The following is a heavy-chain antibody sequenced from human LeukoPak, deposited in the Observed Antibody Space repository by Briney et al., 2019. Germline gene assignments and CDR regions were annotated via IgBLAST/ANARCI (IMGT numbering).Heavy chain of an antibody. Sequence: SETLSLTCTVSGGFISSSSHYWAWIRQPPGKGLEWIGSIYYSGSTYYSPSLKSRVTISVDTSKNQFSLKLSSVTAADTAVYYCAREQNSSAGSWGQGTLVSVSS. CDR2: IYYSGST. V-gene: IGHV4-39*07. J-gene: IGHJ5*02. D-gene: IGHD6-6*01. CDR3: AREQNSSAGS. CDR1: GGFISSSSHY.